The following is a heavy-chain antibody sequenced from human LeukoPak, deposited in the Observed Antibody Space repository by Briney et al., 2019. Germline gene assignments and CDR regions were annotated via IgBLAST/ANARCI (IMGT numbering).Heavy chain of an antibody. CDR3: ARDLDEKYSSSWYDHYHDAFDI. J-gene: IGHJ3*02. Sequence: GGSLRLSCAASGLTFSSYGMHWVRQAPGKGLEWVAVIWYDGSNKYYADSVKGRFTISRDNSKNTLYLQMNSLRAEDTAVYYCARDLDEKYSSSWYDHYHDAFDIWGQGTMVTVSS. CDR2: IWYDGSNK. V-gene: IGHV3-33*01. D-gene: IGHD6-13*01. CDR1: GLTFSSYG.